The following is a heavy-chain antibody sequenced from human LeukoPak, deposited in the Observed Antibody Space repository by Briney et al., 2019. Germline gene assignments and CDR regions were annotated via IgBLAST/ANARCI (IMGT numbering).Heavy chain of an antibody. Sequence: SQTLSLTCTVSGGSISSGGYYWSWIRPHPGKGLEWIGYIYYSGSTYYNPSLKSRVTISVDTSKNQFSLKLSSVTAADTAVYYCARAWGHSSSWPCMDVWGQGTTVTVSS. CDR2: IYYSGST. J-gene: IGHJ6*02. CDR3: ARAWGHSSSWPCMDV. V-gene: IGHV4-31*03. D-gene: IGHD6-13*01. CDR1: GGSISSGGYY.